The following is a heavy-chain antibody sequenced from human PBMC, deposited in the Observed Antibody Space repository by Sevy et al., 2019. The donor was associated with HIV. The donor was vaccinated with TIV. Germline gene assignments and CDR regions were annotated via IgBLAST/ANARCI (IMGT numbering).Heavy chain of an antibody. CDR2: ISGSGGST. V-gene: IGHV3-23*01. CDR1: GFTFSSYA. J-gene: IGHJ4*02. Sequence: GGSLRLSCAASGFTFSSYAMSWVRQAPGKGLEWVSAISGSGGSTYYADSVKDRFTISRDNSKNTLYLQMNSLRAEDTAVYYCAKGTPSAYCGGDCYHTDSEFDYWGQGTLVTVSS. CDR3: AKGTPSAYCGGDCYHTDSEFDY. D-gene: IGHD2-21*02.